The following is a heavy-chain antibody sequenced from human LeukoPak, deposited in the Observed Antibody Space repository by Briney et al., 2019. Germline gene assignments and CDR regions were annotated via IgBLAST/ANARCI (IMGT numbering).Heavy chain of an antibody. V-gene: IGHV5-51*01. CDR3: ARSPLTWGYSYGYFYYYMDV. Sequence: GESLQISCQGSGSIFTSYWIGWVRQLPGKGLEWMGIIYPGDSDTRYSPSFQGQVTISADKSISTASLQWSSLKASDTAMYYCARSPLTWGYSYGYFYYYMDVWGKGTTVTVSS. CDR2: IYPGDSDT. CDR1: GSIFTSYW. D-gene: IGHD5-18*01. J-gene: IGHJ6*03.